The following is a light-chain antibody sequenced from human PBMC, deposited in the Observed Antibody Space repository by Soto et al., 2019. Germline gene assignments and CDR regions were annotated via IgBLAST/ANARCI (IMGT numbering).Light chain of an antibody. Sequence: EVVVTQSPTTLSVSPGERATLSCRASPSVNGNLAWYQQKPGQTPRLLIFDVSTRANGVPARFSGRGSGTEFTLTISSLQSEGFAIYYGQQYNGSPPWTFGQWTRVEIK. J-gene: IGKJ1*01. V-gene: IGKV3-15*01. CDR2: DVS. CDR3: QQYNGSPPWT. CDR1: PSVNGN.